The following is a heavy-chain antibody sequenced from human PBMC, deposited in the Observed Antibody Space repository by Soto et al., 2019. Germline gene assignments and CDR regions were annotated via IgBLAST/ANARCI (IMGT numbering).Heavy chain of an antibody. CDR2: ISGSGGST. CDR1: GFTFSSYA. Sequence: GGFLRLSCAASGFTFSSYAMSWVRQAPGKGLEWVSAISGSGGSTYYADSVKGRFTISRDNSKNTLYLQMNSLRAEDTAVYYCAKGPMITFGGVIVEGYFDYWGQGTLVTVSS. J-gene: IGHJ4*02. D-gene: IGHD3-16*02. CDR3: AKGPMITFGGVIVEGYFDY. V-gene: IGHV3-23*01.